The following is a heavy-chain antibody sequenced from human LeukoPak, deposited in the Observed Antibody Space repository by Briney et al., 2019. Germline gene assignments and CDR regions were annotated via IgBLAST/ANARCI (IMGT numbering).Heavy chain of an antibody. J-gene: IGHJ4*02. CDR3: ARGLEFSSSWFFDY. V-gene: IGHV1-69*13. CDR1: GYTFTSYY. Sequence: GASVKVSCKASGYTFTSYYMHWVRQAPGQGLEWMGGIIPIFGTANYAQKFQGRVTITADESTSTAYMELSSLRSEDTAVYYCARGLEFSSSWFFDYWGQGTLVTVSS. CDR2: IIPIFGTA. D-gene: IGHD6-13*01.